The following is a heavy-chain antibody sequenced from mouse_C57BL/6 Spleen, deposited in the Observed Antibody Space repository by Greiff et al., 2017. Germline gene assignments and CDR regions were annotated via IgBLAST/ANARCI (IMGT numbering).Heavy chain of an antibody. J-gene: IGHJ2*01. CDR1: GYTFTSYW. V-gene: IGHV1-9*01. CDR2: ILPGSGST. Sequence: QVQLKQPGAELVRPGSSVKLSCKASGYTFTSYWMDWVKQRPGHGLEWIGEILPGSGSTNYNEKFKGKATFTADTSSNTAYMQLSSLTTEDSAIYYCARDTIPHPVDYWGPCTTLPVSS. CDR3: ARDTIPHPVDY.